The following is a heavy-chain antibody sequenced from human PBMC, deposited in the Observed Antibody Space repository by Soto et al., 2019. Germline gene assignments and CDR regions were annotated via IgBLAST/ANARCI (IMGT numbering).Heavy chain of an antibody. Sequence: ASVKVSCKASGYSFTDYHIHWVRQAPGQGLEWLGRINPKSGGTSTAQKFQGWVTMTRDRSISTVYMEVTRLRSDDTAVYFCARGHSTDCSNGACSFFYNHEMDVWGQGTTVTVSS. V-gene: IGHV1-2*04. CDR2: INPKSGGT. CDR1: GYSFTDYH. CDR3: ARGHSTDCSNGACSFFYNHEMDV. D-gene: IGHD2-8*01. J-gene: IGHJ6*02.